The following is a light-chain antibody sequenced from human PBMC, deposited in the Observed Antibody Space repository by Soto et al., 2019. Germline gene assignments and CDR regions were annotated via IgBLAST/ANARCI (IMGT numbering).Light chain of an antibody. J-gene: IGLJ1*01. CDR3: QSYDSSLSGYV. Sequence: QSVLTQLPSVSGAPGQRVTISCTGGSSNIGAGYDVSWYQQLPGTAPKFLIYGNTDRPSGVPDRFSGSKSGTSASLAITGLQAEDEADYYCQSYDSSLSGYVFGTGTKVTVL. CDR1: SSNIGAGYD. CDR2: GNT. V-gene: IGLV1-40*01.